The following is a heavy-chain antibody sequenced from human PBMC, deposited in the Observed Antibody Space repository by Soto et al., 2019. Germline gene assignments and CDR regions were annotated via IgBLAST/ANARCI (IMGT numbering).Heavy chain of an antibody. CDR3: ATSSVTTVGEYAFDN. V-gene: IGHV3-66*01. J-gene: IGHJ3*02. Sequence: GGSLRLSCAASGFTVSNNYMFWVRQAPGKGLEWVSVLYSGGSTYYADSVKGRFTISRDKSKNTLYFQMNSLRAEDTAVYYCATSSVTTVGEYAFDNWGQGTMVTVSS. CDR2: LYSGGST. CDR1: GFTVSNNY. D-gene: IGHD4-17*01.